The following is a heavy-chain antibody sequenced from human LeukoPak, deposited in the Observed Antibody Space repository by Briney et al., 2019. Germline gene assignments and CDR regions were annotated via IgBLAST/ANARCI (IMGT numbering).Heavy chain of an antibody. CDR1: GDSVSSNSAA. D-gene: IGHD1-1*01. Sequence: QTLTLTCAISGDSVSSNSAAWNWIRQSPSRALEWLGRTYYRSKWSYDYAPSVKSRITVNPDTSKNQLSLQLNSVTPEDTAVYYCVKGTMREGFNQWGRGTRHRLL. J-gene: IGHJ4*02. V-gene: IGHV6-1*01. CDR2: TYYRSKWSY. CDR3: VKGTMREGFNQ.